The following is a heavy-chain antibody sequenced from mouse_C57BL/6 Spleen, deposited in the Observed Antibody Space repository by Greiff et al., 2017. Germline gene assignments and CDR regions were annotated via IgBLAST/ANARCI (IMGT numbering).Heavy chain of an antibody. D-gene: IGHD3-2*02. Sequence: QVQLQQPGAELVKPGASVKLSCKASGYTFTSYWMQWVQQRPGQGLEWIGEIDPSDSYTNYNQKFKGKATLTVDTSSSTAYMQLSSLTSEDSAVYYCARREGRSGYYAMDYWGQGTSVTVSS. CDR3: ARREGRSGYYAMDY. V-gene: IGHV1-50*01. J-gene: IGHJ4*01. CDR2: IDPSDSYT. CDR1: GYTFTSYW.